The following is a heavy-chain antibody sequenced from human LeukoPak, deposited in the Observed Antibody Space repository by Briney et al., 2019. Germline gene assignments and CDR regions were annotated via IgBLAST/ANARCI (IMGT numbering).Heavy chain of an antibody. CDR1: GGSISSYS. CDR3: ARGSAGYYDSSGYGPFYYYFGMDV. CDR2: IYSSGST. D-gene: IGHD3-22*01. J-gene: IGHJ6*01. Sequence: PSETLSLTCIVSGGSISSYSWGWIRQPPGKGLEGIGYIYSSGSTNYIPSLKSRATISLDTSKNQFSLKLSSVTAADTAVYYCARGSAGYYDSSGYGPFYYYFGMDVWGQGTTVTVS. V-gene: IGHV4-59*12.